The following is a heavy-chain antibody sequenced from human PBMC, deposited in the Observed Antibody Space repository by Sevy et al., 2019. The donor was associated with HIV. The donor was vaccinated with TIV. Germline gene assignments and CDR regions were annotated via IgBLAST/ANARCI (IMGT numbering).Heavy chain of an antibody. CDR1: GFTFSKYG. Sequence: GGSLRLSCAASGFTFSKYGMHWVRQAPGKGLEWVAVISYDGGNKYYADSVKGRFTISKDNFKNTLYLQMNRLRDEDTAIYYCANPGKFSGRYLDAFDIWGQGTMVTVSS. V-gene: IGHV3-30*18. CDR2: ISYDGGNK. J-gene: IGHJ3*02. CDR3: ANPGKFSGRYLDAFDI. D-gene: IGHD1-26*01.